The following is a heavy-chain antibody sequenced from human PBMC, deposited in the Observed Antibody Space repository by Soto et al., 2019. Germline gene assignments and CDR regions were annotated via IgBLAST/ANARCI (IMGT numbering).Heavy chain of an antibody. V-gene: IGHV3-30*18. J-gene: IGHJ6*02. Sequence: GGSLRLSCAASGFTFSSYGMHWVRQAPGKGLEWVAVISYDGSNKYYADSVKGRFTISRDNSKNTLYLQMNSLRAEDTAVYYCAKDHGSSYYYSMDVWGQGTTVTVSS. D-gene: IGHD3-10*01. CDR3: AKDHGSSYYYSMDV. CDR1: GFTFSSYG. CDR2: ISYDGSNK.